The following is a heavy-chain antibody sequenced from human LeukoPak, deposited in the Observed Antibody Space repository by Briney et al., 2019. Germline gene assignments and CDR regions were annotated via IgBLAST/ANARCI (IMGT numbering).Heavy chain of an antibody. V-gene: IGHV3-30*02. Sequence: GGSQRLSCAASGFTFSSYGMHWVRQAPGKGQEWVAFIRYDGSNKYYADSVKGRFTISRDNSKNTLYLQMNSLRAEDTAVYYCAKDAYGDYLIDYWGQGTLATVSS. CDR2: IRYDGSNK. J-gene: IGHJ4*02. CDR1: GFTFSSYG. D-gene: IGHD4-17*01. CDR3: AKDAYGDYLIDY.